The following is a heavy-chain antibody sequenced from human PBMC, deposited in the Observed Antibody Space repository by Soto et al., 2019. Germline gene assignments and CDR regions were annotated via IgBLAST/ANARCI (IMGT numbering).Heavy chain of an antibody. D-gene: IGHD3-16*01. J-gene: IGHJ4*02. Sequence: ASVKVSCKASGYTCTSYAMHWVRQAPGQRLEWMGWINAGNGNTKYSQKFQGRVTITRDTSASTAYMELSNLRVEDTGTYYCVKRGDYNWGTYAVSFDYWGQGIQVTVSS. CDR2: INAGNGNT. V-gene: IGHV1-3*01. CDR1: GYTCTSYA. CDR3: VKRGDYNWGTYAVSFDY.